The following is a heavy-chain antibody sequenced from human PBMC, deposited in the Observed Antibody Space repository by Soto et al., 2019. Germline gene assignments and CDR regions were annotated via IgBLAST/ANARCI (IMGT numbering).Heavy chain of an antibody. V-gene: IGHV4-31*03. D-gene: IGHD6-19*01. CDR3: ARAAHYSSAFRWFDP. CDR2: IYYSGST. Sequence: QVQLQESGPGLVKPSQTLSLTCTVSGGSISSGGYYWSWIRQHPGKGLEWIGYIYYSGSTYYNPPRKCRFTTSVDTSKNQFSRKLSSVTASDTAVYYCARAAHYSSAFRWFDPWAQGTLVAVAS. CDR1: GGSISSGGYY. J-gene: IGHJ5*02.